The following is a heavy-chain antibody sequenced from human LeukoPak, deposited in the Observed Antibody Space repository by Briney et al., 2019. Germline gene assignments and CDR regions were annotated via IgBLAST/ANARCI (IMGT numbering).Heavy chain of an antibody. V-gene: IGHV4-59*08. Sequence: SETLSLTCTVSGGSINNHYCSWIRQPPGKGLEWIGSIFYSGNTDSNPSLKGRVTISVDASKNQFSLKLSSVTAADTAMYFCARHYDSSAYWYYFGYWGQGTLVTVSS. CDR1: GGSINNHY. CDR3: ARHYDSSAYWYYFGY. D-gene: IGHD3-22*01. CDR2: IFYSGNT. J-gene: IGHJ4*02.